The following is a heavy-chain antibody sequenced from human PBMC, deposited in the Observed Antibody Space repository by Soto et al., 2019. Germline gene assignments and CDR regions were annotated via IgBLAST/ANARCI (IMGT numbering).Heavy chain of an antibody. Sequence: QVQLVESGAEVKKPGSSVKVSCKASGGTFSSYAISWVRQAPGQGLEWMGGIIPIFGTADYAQKFQGRVTIPGDESTSKGNMELSSLRSEDRAVYYCASHYDSSGYYSRGLDYWGKGPLVTVSS. V-gene: IGHV1-69*12. CDR3: ASHYDSSGYYSRGLDY. J-gene: IGHJ4*02. CDR2: IIPIFGTA. D-gene: IGHD3-22*01. CDR1: GGTFSSYA.